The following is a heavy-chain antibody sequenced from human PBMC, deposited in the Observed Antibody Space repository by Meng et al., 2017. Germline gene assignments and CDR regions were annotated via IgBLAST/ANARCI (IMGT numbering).Heavy chain of an antibody. CDR2: IIPIFGTA. V-gene: IGHV1-69*06. J-gene: IGHJ4*02. CDR1: GGTFSSYA. D-gene: IGHD3-22*01. Sequence: QGRPRRSWGEVKKSGYWGKVSCKASGGTFSSYAISWVRQAPGQGLERMGGIIPIFGTANYAQKFQGRVTITADKSTSTAYMELSSLRSEDTAVYYCARARGSSGYYAFDYWGQGTLVTVSS. CDR3: ARARGSSGYYAFDY.